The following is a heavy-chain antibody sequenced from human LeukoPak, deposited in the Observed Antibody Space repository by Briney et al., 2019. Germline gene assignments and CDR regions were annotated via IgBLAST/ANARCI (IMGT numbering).Heavy chain of an antibody. CDR2: IYSSGST. Sequence: SETLSRTCTVSGGSITSYYWSWIRQPPGKGLEWIGYIYSSGSTTYNPSLRSRVTISVDTSKNQFSLRLTSVTAADTAVYYCARRAVAESYFDYWGQGTLVTDSS. V-gene: IGHV4-59*08. CDR3: ARRAVAESYFDY. CDR1: GGSITSYY. D-gene: IGHD6-19*01. J-gene: IGHJ4*02.